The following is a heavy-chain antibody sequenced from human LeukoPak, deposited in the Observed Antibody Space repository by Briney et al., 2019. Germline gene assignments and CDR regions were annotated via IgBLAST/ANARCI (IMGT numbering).Heavy chain of an antibody. CDR1: GITLSNYG. CDR3: ARKSLWFKYYDY. D-gene: IGHD3-10*01. Sequence: GGSLRLSCAVSGITLSNYGMSWVRQAPGKGLEWVAGISDSGGRTNYADSVKGRFTISRDNPKNTLYLQMNSLRPEDTAVYFCARKSLWFKYYDYWGQGMLVTVSS. CDR2: ISDSGGRT. J-gene: IGHJ4*02. V-gene: IGHV3-23*01.